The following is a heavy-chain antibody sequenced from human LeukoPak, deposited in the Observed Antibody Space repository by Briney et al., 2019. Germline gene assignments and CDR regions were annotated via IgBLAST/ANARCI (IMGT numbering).Heavy chain of an antibody. CDR3: ARDVRVGKLDRRGGYFDS. D-gene: IGHD1-1*01. CDR2: VYYSGST. CDR1: RGSISSGDYY. V-gene: IGHV4-31*03. Sequence: PSQTLSLTCTVSRGSISSGDYYWSWIRQHPGKGLEWIGFVYYSGSTSYNPSHKSRVLISVDTSKNQFSLRLSSVAAADTAVYFCARDVRVGKLDRRGGYFDSWGQGALVTVSS. J-gene: IGHJ4*02.